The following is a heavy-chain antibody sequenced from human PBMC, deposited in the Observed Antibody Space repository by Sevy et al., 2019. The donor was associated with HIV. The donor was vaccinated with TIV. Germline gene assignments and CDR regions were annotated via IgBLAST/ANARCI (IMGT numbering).Heavy chain of an antibody. Sequence: ASVKVSCKASGYTFTGHYMHWVRQAPGQGLEWMGWINPNSGSTDYAQRFQGRVTLTRATSISTAYLELSRLTSDDTAVYYCATVFPYCSGGSCYSPYDAFDIWGQGTMVTVSS. CDR2: INPNSGST. J-gene: IGHJ3*02. CDR3: ATVFPYCSGGSCYSPYDAFDI. CDR1: GYTFTGHY. V-gene: IGHV1-2*02. D-gene: IGHD2-15*01.